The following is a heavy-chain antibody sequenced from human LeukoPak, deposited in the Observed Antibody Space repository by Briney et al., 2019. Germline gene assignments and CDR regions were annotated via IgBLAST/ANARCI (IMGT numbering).Heavy chain of an antibody. CDR2: ISDSGRTT. J-gene: IGHJ4*02. CDR3: ARGCSGGSCYFF. V-gene: IGHV3-23*01. D-gene: IGHD2-15*01. Sequence: GGSLRLSCAASGFTLSSYAVNWVRQAPGKGLEWVSGISDSGRTTYYADSVKGRFTISRDSSKNTLYLQMHSLRAEDTAIYHCARGCSGGSCYFFWGQGTLVTVSS. CDR1: GFTLSSYA.